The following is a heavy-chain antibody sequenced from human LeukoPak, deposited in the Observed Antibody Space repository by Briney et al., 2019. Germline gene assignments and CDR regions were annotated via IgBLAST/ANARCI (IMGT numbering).Heavy chain of an antibody. CDR1: GDSVSSNSAA. V-gene: IGHV6-1*01. CDR3: VRDRPPKEEYYDRSGYLDY. D-gene: IGHD3-22*01. CDR2: TYYRSKWYN. J-gene: IGHJ4*02. Sequence: SQTLSLTSAISGDSVSSNSAAWNWIRQSPSRGLEWLGRTYYRSKWYNDYAVSVKSRITINPDTSKNQFSLQLNSVTPEDTAVYYWVRDRPPKEEYYDRSGYLDYWGQGTLVTVSS.